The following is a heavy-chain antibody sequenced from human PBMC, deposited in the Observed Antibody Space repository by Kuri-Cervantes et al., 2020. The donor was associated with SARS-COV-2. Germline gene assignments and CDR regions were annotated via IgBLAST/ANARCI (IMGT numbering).Heavy chain of an antibody. D-gene: IGHD3-3*01. CDR3: ARDVVDIYDFWSGYYTGYYYYGMDV. Sequence: GESLKISCAASGFTFSSYAMSWVRQAPGKGLEWVSYISSSSSYTNYADSVKGRFTISRDNAKNSLYLQMNSLRAEDTAVYYCARDVVDIYDFWSGYYTGYYYYGMDVWGQGTTVTVSS. CDR2: ISSSSSYT. J-gene: IGHJ6*02. CDR1: GFTFSSYA. V-gene: IGHV3-21*05.